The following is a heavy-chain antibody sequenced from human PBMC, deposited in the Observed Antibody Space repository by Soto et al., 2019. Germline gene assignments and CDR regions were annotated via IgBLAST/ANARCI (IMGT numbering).Heavy chain of an antibody. J-gene: IGHJ4*01. CDR3: TTAGFTSGRSEH. V-gene: IGHV3-15*07. Sequence: EVQLVESGGGLVKPGGSLRLSCAASGFTFNNAWMNWVRQAPGKGLEWVGLIKTKTDGGTTDYAAPAKGRFTISRDDSKDTLYLQMNSLEIEDTAVYYCTTAGFTSGRSEHWGQGTLVTVSS. CDR2: IKTKTDGGTT. CDR1: GFTFNNAW. D-gene: IGHD2-8*01.